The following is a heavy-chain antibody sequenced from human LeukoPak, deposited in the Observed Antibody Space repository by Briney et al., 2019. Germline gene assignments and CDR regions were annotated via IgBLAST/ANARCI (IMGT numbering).Heavy chain of an antibody. CDR3: ASATRDGYNLS. V-gene: IGHV3-21*01. D-gene: IGHD5-24*01. CDR1: GFTFSSYA. CDR2: ISSSSSYI. J-gene: IGHJ5*02. Sequence: GGSLRLSCAASGFTFSSYAMSWVRQAPGKGLEWVSSISSSSSYIYYADSVKGRFTISRDNAKNSLYLQMNSLRAEDTAVYHCASATRDGYNLSWGQGTLVTVSS.